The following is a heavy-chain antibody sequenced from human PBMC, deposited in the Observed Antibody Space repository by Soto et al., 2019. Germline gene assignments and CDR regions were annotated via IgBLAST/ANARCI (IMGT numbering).Heavy chain of an antibody. J-gene: IGHJ5*02. Sequence: GGSLRLSCAASGFTFTSYAMSWVRQAPGKGLEWVSAISGGGGSTYYADSVKGRFTISRDNSKNTLYLQMSSLRAEDTAVYYCAKAYIAARPSFDDWGQGTLVTVSS. CDR3: AKAYIAARPSFDD. D-gene: IGHD6-6*01. V-gene: IGHV3-23*01. CDR1: GFTFTSYA. CDR2: ISGGGGST.